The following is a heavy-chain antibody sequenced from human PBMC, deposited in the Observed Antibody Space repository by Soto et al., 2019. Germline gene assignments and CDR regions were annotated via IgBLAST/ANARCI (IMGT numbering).Heavy chain of an antibody. CDR1: GGSISSGDYY. D-gene: IGHD3-10*01. CDR2: IYYSGST. J-gene: IGHJ6*02. Sequence: QVQLQESGPGLVKPSQTLSLTCTVSGGSISSGDYYWSWIRQPPGKGLEWIGYIYYSGSTYYNPSLQSRVTISVDPSKNQSPLKMSAVTPADTAVYYCARGGFGELLAPGMDVWGQGTTVTVSS. CDR3: ARGGFGELLAPGMDV. V-gene: IGHV4-30-4*01.